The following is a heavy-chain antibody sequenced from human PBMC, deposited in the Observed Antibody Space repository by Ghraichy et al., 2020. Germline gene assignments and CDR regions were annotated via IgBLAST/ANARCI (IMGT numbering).Heavy chain of an antibody. CDR3: ARPVGDDYGDQNWYFDL. D-gene: IGHD4-17*01. V-gene: IGHV4-39*01. Sequence: SETLSLTCTVSGGSISSSSYYWGWIRQPPGKGLEWIGSIYYSGSTYYNPSLKSRVTISVDTSKNQFSLKLSSVTAADTAVYYCARPVGDDYGDQNWYFDLWGRGTLVTVSS. CDR2: IYYSGST. J-gene: IGHJ2*01. CDR1: GGSISSSSYY.